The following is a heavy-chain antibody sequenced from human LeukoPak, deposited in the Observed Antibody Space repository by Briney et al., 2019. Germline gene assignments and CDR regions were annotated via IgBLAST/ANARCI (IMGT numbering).Heavy chain of an antibody. CDR1: GDSVSSNSAT. D-gene: IGHD1-26*01. J-gene: IGHJ4*02. CDR2: TYYRFKWYN. V-gene: IGHV6-1*01. Sequence: SQTLSLTCAISGDSVSSNSATWNWIRQSRSRGLEWLGRTYYRFKWYNDYAVSVKSRITSNPDTSKDQFSLQLNSVTPEDTAVYYCARDSPVGATRRGFDYWGQGTLVTVSS. CDR3: ARDSPVGATRRGFDY.